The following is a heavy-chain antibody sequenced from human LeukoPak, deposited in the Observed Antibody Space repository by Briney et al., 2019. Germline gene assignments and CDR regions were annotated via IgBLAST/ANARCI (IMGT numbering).Heavy chain of an antibody. CDR1: GYTFTSYG. CDR2: ISAYNGNT. D-gene: IGHD2-15*01. J-gene: IGHJ4*02. Sequence: PWASVKVSCKASGYTFTSYGISWVRQAPGQGLEWMGWISAYNGNTNYAQKLQGRVTMTTDTSTSTAYMELRSLRSDDTAVYYCAREVVVAATPAQYYFDYWGQGTLVTVSS. CDR3: AREVVVAATPAQYYFDY. V-gene: IGHV1-18*01.